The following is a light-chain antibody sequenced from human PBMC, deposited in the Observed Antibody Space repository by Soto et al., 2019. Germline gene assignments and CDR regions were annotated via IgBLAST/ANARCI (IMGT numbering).Light chain of an antibody. J-gene: IGKJ1*01. CDR3: QQYHNWPA. Sequence: EIVMTQSPATLSLPQGERATLSCSASQSVFSSLAWYQQKPGQAPRLLIYGAATSATGIPARFSGSGSGTEFTVTISSLQSEDFGVYYCQQYHNWPAFGQGTKVVIK. V-gene: IGKV3-15*01. CDR2: GAA. CDR1: QSVFSS.